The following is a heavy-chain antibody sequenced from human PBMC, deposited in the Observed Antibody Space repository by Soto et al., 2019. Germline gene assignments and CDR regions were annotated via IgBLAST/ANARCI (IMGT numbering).Heavy chain of an antibody. CDR2: ISGSGGST. V-gene: IGHV3-23*01. J-gene: IGHJ6*02. Sequence: GGSLRLSCAASGFTFSSYAMSWVRQAPGKGLEWVSAISGSGGSTYYADSVKGRFTISRDNSKNTLYLQMNSLRAEDTAVYYCAGEGIAVAGTVWDYYYYGMDVWGQGTTVTVSS. CDR1: GFTFSSYA. CDR3: AGEGIAVAGTVWDYYYYGMDV. D-gene: IGHD6-19*01.